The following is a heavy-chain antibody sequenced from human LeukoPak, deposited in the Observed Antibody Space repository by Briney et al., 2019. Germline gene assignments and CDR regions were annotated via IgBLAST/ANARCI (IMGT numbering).Heavy chain of an antibody. CDR3: ARENRPKYCSSTSCYASTFDY. D-gene: IGHD2-2*01. CDR2: IYHSGST. CDR1: GYSISSGYY. V-gene: IGHV4-38-2*02. Sequence: SETLSLTCTVSGYSISSGYYWGWIRQPPGKGLEWIGSIYHSGSTYYNPSLKSRVTISVDTSKNQFSLKLSSVTAADTAVYYCARENRPKYCSSTSCYASTFDYWGQGTLVTVSS. J-gene: IGHJ4*02.